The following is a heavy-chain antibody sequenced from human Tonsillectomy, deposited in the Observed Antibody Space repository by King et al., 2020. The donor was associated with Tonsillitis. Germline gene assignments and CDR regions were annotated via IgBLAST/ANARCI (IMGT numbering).Heavy chain of an antibody. CDR3: ARDGSELAVADKTFDY. J-gene: IGHJ4*02. D-gene: IGHD6-19*01. Sequence: QLVQSGAEVKKPGESLKISCQGSGYSFTSYWIGWVRQMPGKGLEWMGIIYPGDSDTRYSPTFQGQVTISADKSISTAYLQWSSLKASDTAMYYCARDGSELAVADKTFDYWGQGTLVTVSS. V-gene: IGHV5-51*01. CDR1: GYSFTSYW. CDR2: IYPGDSDT.